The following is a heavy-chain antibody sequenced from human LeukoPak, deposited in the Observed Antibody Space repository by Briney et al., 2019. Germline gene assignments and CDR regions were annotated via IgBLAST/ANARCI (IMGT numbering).Heavy chain of an antibody. J-gene: IGHJ4*02. CDR3: ARHLSGGTYPLDY. V-gene: IGHV4-59*08. Sequence: SETLSLTCTVSGGSISSYYWSWIRQPPGKGLEWIGYIYYSGSTNYNPSLKGRVTISVDTSKNQFSLKLSSVTAADTAVYYCARHLSGGTYPLDYWGQGTLVTVSS. CDR2: IYYSGST. D-gene: IGHD1-26*01. CDR1: GGSISSYY.